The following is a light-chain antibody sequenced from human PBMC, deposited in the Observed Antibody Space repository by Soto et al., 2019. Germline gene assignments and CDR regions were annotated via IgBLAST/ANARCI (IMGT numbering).Light chain of an antibody. CDR2: DAS. CDR1: HTVTTW. V-gene: IGKV1-5*01. CDR3: QQYYNYPET. J-gene: IGKJ1*01. Sequence: DIQMTQSPSTLSASVGDRVTISCRASHTVTTWLAWYQQKPGKAPNLLIYDASSLESGVPLRFSGGGSGTEFTLTINSLQPDDSATYYCQQYYNYPETFGQGTKVDIK.